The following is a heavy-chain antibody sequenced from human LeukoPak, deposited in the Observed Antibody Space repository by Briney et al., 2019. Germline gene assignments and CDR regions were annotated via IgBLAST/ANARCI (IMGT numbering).Heavy chain of an antibody. D-gene: IGHD5-18*01. V-gene: IGHV5-51*01. J-gene: IGHJ4*02. CDR3: ARQTPVDTAMVTSMDY. CDR1: GYSFTSYW. Sequence: GESLKISCKGSGYSFTSYWIGWVRQMPGKGLEWMGIIYPGDSDTRYSPSFQGQVTISADKSISTAYLQWSSLKASDTAMYYCARQTPVDTAMVTSMDYWGQGTLVIVSS. CDR2: IYPGDSDT.